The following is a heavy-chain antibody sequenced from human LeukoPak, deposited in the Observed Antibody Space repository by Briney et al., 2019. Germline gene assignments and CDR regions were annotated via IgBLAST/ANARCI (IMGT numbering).Heavy chain of an antibody. J-gene: IGHJ4*02. CDR1: GGTFSSYA. V-gene: IGHV1-69*04. D-gene: IGHD5-18*01. CDR3: ASWEDTAMDGDY. Sequence: SVKVSCKASGGTFSSYAISWVRQAPGQGLEWMGRIIPIFGIANYAQKFQGRVTITADKSTSTAYMELSSLRSEDTAVYYCASWEDTAMDGDYWGQGTLVTVTS. CDR2: IIPIFGIA.